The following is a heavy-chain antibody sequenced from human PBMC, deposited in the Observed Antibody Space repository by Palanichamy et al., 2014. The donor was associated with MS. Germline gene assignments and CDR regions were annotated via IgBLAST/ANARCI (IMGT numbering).Heavy chain of an antibody. CDR3: ARDLSTKYTMDY. CDR2: ISCDGINK. Sequence: QVQLVESGGGVVQPERSLRLSCAASGFTFSSHAMHWVRQAPGKGLEWVAFISCDGINKYYADSVKGRFTISRDNSKNTVYLQMNSLRGEDTAVYYCARDLSTKYTMDYWGQGTLVTVSS. CDR1: GFTFSSHA. V-gene: IGHV3-30-3*01. D-gene: IGHD2-2*01. J-gene: IGHJ4*02.